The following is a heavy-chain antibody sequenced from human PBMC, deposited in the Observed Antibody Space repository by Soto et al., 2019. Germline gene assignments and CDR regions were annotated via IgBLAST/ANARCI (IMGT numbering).Heavy chain of an antibody. CDR2: IYPGDSDT. CDR3: ARQNWNYVRGSYIRENWFDP. Sequence: GESLKISCKGSGYSFTSYWIGWVRQMPGKGLEWMGIIYPGDSDTRYSPSFQGQVTISADKSISTAYLQWSSLKASDTAMYYCARQNWNYVRGSYIRENWFDPWGQGTLVTVSS. V-gene: IGHV5-51*01. J-gene: IGHJ5*02. CDR1: GYSFTSYW. D-gene: IGHD3-16*01.